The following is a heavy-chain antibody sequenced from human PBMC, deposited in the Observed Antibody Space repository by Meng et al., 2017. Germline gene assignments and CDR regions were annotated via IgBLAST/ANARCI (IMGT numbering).Heavy chain of an antibody. CDR1: GFTLNNDW. CDR2: ISGDGSIT. Sequence: EASGGGLLQLGGSMGISCAAAGFTLNNDWMHWVSQVPGKGLVWVSRISGDGSITNYADSVKGRFTISRDNAKNTLYLQMNSLRPEDTAVYYCLDEAPRSDYWGQGSLVTVSS. V-gene: IGHV3-74*01. J-gene: IGHJ4*02. D-gene: IGHD1-1*01. CDR3: LDEAPRSDY.